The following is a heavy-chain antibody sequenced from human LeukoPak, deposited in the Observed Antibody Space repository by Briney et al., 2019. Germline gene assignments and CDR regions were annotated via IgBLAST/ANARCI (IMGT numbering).Heavy chain of an antibody. CDR1: GYSFTDYW. J-gene: IGHJ5*02. D-gene: IGHD3-10*01. V-gene: IGHV5-51*01. Sequence: GESLKISCKGSGYSFTDYWIAWVRQMPGKGLEWMGIIYPDDSDIRYSPSFQGQVTISADKSISTAYLQWSSLKASDTAMYYCARHTSGVRGFTPRVDPWGQGTLVSVSS. CDR2: IYPDDSDI. CDR3: ARHTSGVRGFTPRVDP.